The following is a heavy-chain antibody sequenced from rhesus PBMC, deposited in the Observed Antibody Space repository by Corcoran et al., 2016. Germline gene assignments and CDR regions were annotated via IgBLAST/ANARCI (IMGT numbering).Heavy chain of an antibody. CDR2: IYVSSRST. V-gene: IGHV4-147*01. J-gene: IGHJ3*01. CDR3: AREGFSGYSYAFDF. Sequence: QVQLQESGPGLVKPSETLSLTCAVSGYSISSNYWSWIRQPPGKGLEWIGYIYVSSRSTNYNPSLKRRVTISTDTSKNQFSLKLSSVTAADTAVYYCAREGFSGYSYAFDFWGQGLRVTVSS. D-gene: IGHD5-24*01. CDR1: GYSISSNY.